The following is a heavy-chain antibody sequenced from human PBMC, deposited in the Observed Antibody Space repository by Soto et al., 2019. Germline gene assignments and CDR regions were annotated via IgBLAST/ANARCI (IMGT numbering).Heavy chain of an antibody. Sequence: QVQLVQSGAEVKKPGSSVKVSCKASGGTFSSYAISWVRQAPGQGLEWMGGIIPIFGTANYAQKFQGRVTITADESTTTAYMELSSLRSDDTAVYYCASAAPGGRYFDYWGQGTLVTVSS. CDR2: IIPIFGTA. CDR3: ASAAPGGRYFDY. CDR1: GGTFSSYA. D-gene: IGHD6-13*01. V-gene: IGHV1-69*01. J-gene: IGHJ4*02.